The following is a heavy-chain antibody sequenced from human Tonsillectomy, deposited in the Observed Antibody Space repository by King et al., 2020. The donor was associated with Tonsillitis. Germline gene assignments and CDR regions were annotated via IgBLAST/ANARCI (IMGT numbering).Heavy chain of an antibody. CDR3: ARNGVSHYYYYYMDV. V-gene: IGHV3-21*01. CDR1: GFTFSTYN. CDR2: ISSSSSYI. Sequence: VQLVESGGGLVKPGGSLRLSCAASGFTFSTYNINWVRQAPGKGLEWVSFISSSSSYIYYADSVQGRFTISRDNAKNSLYLQMNSLRAEDTAVYYCARNGVSHYYYYYMDVWGKGTTVTVSS. J-gene: IGHJ6*03.